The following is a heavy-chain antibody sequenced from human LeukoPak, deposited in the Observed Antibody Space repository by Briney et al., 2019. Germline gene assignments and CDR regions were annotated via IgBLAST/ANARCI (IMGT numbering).Heavy chain of an antibody. D-gene: IGHD2-2*01. CDR2: ISYDGSNK. J-gene: IGHJ6*04. V-gene: IGHV3-30*03. CDR1: GFTFSDYY. CDR3: ARDSGYCSSTSCYAYYYYGMDV. Sequence: GGSLRLSCAASGFTFSDYYMSWIRQAPGKGLEWVAVISYDGSNKYYADSVKGRFTISRDNSKNTLYLQMNSLRAEDTAVYYCARDSGYCSSTSCYAYYYYGMDVWGKGTTVTVSS.